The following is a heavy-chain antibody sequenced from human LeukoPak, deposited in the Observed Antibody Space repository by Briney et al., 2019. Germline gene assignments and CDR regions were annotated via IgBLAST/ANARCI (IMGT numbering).Heavy chain of an antibody. V-gene: IGHV4-38-2*02. CDR3: ARVNAPVATFDY. J-gene: IGHJ4*02. CDR2: ISHSGST. D-gene: IGHD2-21*01. Sequence: PSETLSLTCTVSGYSISTTYYGGWIRQPPGKGLEWIATISHSGSTYYTPSLRSRLTISLDTSKNQFSLKLTSVTAADTAVYYCARVNAPVATFDYWGQAALVTVSS. CDR1: GYSISTTYY.